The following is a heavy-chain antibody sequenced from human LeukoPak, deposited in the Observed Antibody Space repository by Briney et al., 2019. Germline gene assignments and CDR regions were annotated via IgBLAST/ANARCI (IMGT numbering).Heavy chain of an antibody. CDR1: GFTVSSNY. J-gene: IGHJ6*02. CDR2: IYSAGGT. D-gene: IGHD3-3*01. CDR3: ARFLGRITISGVVPYGVDV. Sequence: GGSLRLSCAASGFTVSSNYMTWVRQAPGKGLEWVSLIYSAGGTYYTDSVKGRFTISRHSSKNTLYLQMNSLRGEDTAVYYCARFLGRITISGVVPYGVDVWGQGTTVTVSS. V-gene: IGHV3-53*04.